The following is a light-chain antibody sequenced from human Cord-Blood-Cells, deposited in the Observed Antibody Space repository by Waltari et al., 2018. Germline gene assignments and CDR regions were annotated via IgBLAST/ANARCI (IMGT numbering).Light chain of an antibody. CDR3: CSYAGSYTWV. Sequence: QSALTQPRSVSGSPGQSVTISCTGTSSDVGGYNSVSWYQQHPGNAPKPMIYDVSKRPSGVPDRFSGSKSGNTASLTISGLQAEDEADYYCCSYAGSYTWVFGGGTKLTVL. CDR2: DVS. V-gene: IGLV2-11*01. J-gene: IGLJ3*02. CDR1: SSDVGGYNS.